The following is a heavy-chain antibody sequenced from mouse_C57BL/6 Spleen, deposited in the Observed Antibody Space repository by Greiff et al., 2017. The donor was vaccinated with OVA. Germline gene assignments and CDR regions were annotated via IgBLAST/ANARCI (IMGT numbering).Heavy chain of an antibody. CDR3: GRDYGSSGAMDY. J-gene: IGHJ4*01. Sequence: QVQLQQPGAELVKPGASVKMSCKASGYTFTSYWITWVKQRPGQGLEWIGDIYPGSGSTNYNEKFKSKATLTVDTSSSTAYMQLSSLTSEDSAVYYCGRDYGSSGAMDYWGQGTSVTVAS. V-gene: IGHV1-55*01. CDR1: GYTFTSYW. CDR2: IYPGSGST. D-gene: IGHD1-1*01.